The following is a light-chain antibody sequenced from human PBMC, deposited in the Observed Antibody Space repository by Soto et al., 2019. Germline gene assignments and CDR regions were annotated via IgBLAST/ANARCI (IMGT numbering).Light chain of an antibody. CDR1: QSVGSN. CDR3: QQYSHWFT. J-gene: IGKJ4*01. CDR2: GAS. V-gene: IGKV3D-15*01. Sequence: EVVLPQFPATLSVSSGERATLSCRASQSVGSNLAWYQHKPGQVPRLLIYGASTRATGIPARFSGSGSGTEFTLTISSPQSEDFATYYCQQYSHWFTLGGGTKVEIK.